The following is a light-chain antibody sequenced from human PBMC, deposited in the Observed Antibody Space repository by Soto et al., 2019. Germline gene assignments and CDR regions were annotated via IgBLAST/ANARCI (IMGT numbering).Light chain of an antibody. V-gene: IGKV1-12*01. CDR3: QQSYSFPLT. CDR1: QSVHDW. CDR2: FAS. Sequence: DIQMTQYPSSVSASVGDRVTITCRASQSVHDWLAWYQQKPGKAPKLLIYFASTLQSGVPSRFSGSGSGTSFTLTITSLQPEDFATYYCQQSYSFPLTFGGGTEVVIE. J-gene: IGKJ4*01.